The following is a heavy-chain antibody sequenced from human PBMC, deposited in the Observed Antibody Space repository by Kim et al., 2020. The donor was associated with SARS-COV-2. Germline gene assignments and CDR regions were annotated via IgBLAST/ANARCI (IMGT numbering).Heavy chain of an antibody. CDR2: IYYSGST. CDR1: GGSISSGGYY. Sequence: SETLSLTCTVSGGSISSGGYYWSWIRQHPGKGLEWIGYIYYSGSTYYNPSLKSRVTISVDTSKNQFSLKLSSVTAADTAVYYCARDPHTVTTPNDAFDIWGQGTMVTVSS. V-gene: IGHV4-31*03. J-gene: IGHJ3*02. D-gene: IGHD4-17*01. CDR3: ARDPHTVTTPNDAFDI.